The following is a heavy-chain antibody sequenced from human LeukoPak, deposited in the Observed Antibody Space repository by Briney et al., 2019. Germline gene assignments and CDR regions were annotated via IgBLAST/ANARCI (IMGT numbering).Heavy chain of an antibody. CDR3: ARNAVKFDP. CDR2: IKQDGSEK. V-gene: IGHV3-7*05. CDR1: GFTFSSSW. Sequence: GGSLRLSCAASGFTFSSSWMSWVRQAPGKGLEWVANIKQDGSEKYYVDSVKGRFTISRDNAKNSLHLQMNSLRAEDTAVYYCARNAVKFDPWGQGTLVTVSS. J-gene: IGHJ5*02. D-gene: IGHD2-8*01.